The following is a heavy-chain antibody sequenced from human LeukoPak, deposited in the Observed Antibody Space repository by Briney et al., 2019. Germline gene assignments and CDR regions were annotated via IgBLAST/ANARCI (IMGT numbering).Heavy chain of an antibody. CDR1: GFTFSSYS. CDR2: IKQDGSEK. V-gene: IGHV3-7*01. D-gene: IGHD3-10*01. CDR3: ARVGLGVGSGRKASGFDP. Sequence: GGSLRLSCAASGFTFSSYSMNWVRQAPGKGLEWVANIKQDGSEKNYVDSVKGRFTISRDNAKNSLYLQMNSLRAEDTAVYYCARVGLGVGSGRKASGFDPWGQGTLVTVSS. J-gene: IGHJ5*02.